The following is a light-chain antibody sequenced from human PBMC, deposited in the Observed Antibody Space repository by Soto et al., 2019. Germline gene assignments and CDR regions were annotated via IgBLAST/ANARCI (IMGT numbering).Light chain of an antibody. J-gene: IGKJ2*01. Sequence: DIQMTQSPSTLSASVGDRVTVTCRASQNINSWLAWYQQKPGKAPKLLIYKASILESGVPSRFSGSGSGTDFTLTINSLQPDDFATYYCQQYTSYSPYTFGQGTKLEI. CDR2: KAS. CDR1: QNINSW. V-gene: IGKV1-5*03. CDR3: QQYTSYSPYT.